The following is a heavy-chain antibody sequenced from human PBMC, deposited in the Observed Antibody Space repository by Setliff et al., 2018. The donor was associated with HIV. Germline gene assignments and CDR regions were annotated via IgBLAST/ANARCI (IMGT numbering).Heavy chain of an antibody. Sequence: PSETLSLTCNVSGGSISTNRDHWGWIRQPPGKGLEWIGSISYSGNTYYHPSLQSRVTISLDMSKNQISLNLSSVTAADTAVYYCARDDGSGRHLLDYWGQGTLVTVSS. D-gene: IGHD3-10*01. J-gene: IGHJ4*02. CDR1: GGSISTNRDH. CDR2: ISYSGNT. CDR3: ARDDGSGRHLLDY. V-gene: IGHV4-39*07.